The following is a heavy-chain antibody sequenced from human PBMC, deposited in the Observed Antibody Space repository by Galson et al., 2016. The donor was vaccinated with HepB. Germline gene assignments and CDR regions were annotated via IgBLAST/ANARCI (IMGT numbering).Heavy chain of an antibody. Sequence: SVKVSCKASGYHFISFAIHWVRQAPGQGLEWMGWINAGNGNTKYSQKFQGRVTLTRDTAASTAYMELSSLRSEDTAVYYCSRDFTAVNPTEFWGQGTLITVSS. CDR3: SRDFTAVNPTEF. D-gene: IGHD4-17*01. V-gene: IGHV1-3*01. J-gene: IGHJ4*02. CDR2: INAGNGNT. CDR1: GYHFISFA.